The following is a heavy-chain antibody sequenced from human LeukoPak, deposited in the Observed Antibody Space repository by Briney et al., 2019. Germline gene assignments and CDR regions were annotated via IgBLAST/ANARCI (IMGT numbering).Heavy chain of an antibody. CDR3: ARIEGATYSGGFLD. CDR1: GFTFSSYA. Sequence: PGGSLRLSCAASGFTFSSYAMSWVRQAPGKGLEWVSSISGSGVTTYYADSVKGRFTISRDNSKNTLYLQMNSLRAEGTAVYYCARIEGATYSGGFLDWGQGTLVTVSS. J-gene: IGHJ4*02. V-gene: IGHV3-23*01. D-gene: IGHD1-26*01. CDR2: ISGSGVTT.